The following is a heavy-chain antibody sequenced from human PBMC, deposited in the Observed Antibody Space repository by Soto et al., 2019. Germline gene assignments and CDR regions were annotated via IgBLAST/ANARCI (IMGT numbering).Heavy chain of an antibody. CDR3: ARGHYYCSGSYYY. D-gene: IGHD3-10*01. CDR2: INHSGST. J-gene: IGHJ4*02. CDR1: GGSFSGYY. V-gene: IGHV4-34*01. Sequence: SETLSLTCAVYGGSFSGYYWSWIRQPPGKGLEGIGEINHSGSTNYNPSLKSRVTISVDTSKNQFSLKLSSVTAADTAVYYCARGHYYCSGSYYYWGQGTLVTVSS.